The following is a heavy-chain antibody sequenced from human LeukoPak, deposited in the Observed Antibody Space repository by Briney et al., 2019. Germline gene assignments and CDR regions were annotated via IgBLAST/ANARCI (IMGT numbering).Heavy chain of an antibody. CDR3: ARQYYDNTGYYYFDY. CDR1: GGAITGSRYY. J-gene: IGHJ4*02. CDR2: MYYSGST. V-gene: IGHV4-39*01. D-gene: IGHD3-22*01. Sequence: SETLSLTCTVSGGAITGSRYYWGWIRQPPGKGLDWIGSMYYSGSTYYNPSLKSRVTISADTSRNQFTLKLSSVTAADAAVYYCARQYYDNTGYYYFDYWGQGTLVAVSS.